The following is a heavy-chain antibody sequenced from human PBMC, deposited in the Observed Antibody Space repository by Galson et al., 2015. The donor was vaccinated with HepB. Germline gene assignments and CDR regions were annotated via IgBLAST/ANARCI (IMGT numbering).Heavy chain of an antibody. CDR1: GFTFSSYA. Sequence: SLRLSCAASGFTFSSYAMHWVRQAPGKGLEWVAVISYDGSNKYYADSVKGRFTISRDNSKNTLYLQMNGLRAEDTAVYYCAREGDDYGDYVSGDYYGIDVWGQGTTVNVSS. J-gene: IGHJ6*02. D-gene: IGHD4-17*01. CDR3: AREGDDYGDYVSGDYYGIDV. CDR2: ISYDGSNK. V-gene: IGHV3-30-3*01.